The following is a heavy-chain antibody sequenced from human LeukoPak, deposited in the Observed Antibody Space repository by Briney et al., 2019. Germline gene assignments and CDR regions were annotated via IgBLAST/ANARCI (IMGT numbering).Heavy chain of an antibody. Sequence: GESLKISCKGAGYTFINYCIAWVRQMPGKGLEWMGMIYHGDSDSRYSPSFQGQVTFSADKSISTAYLQWSSLKASDSAMYYCVRESGYRSGWYPYRGQGTLVTVSS. CDR1: GYTFINYC. D-gene: IGHD6-19*01. J-gene: IGHJ4*02. CDR3: VRESGYRSGWYPY. CDR2: IYHGDSDS. V-gene: IGHV5-51*01.